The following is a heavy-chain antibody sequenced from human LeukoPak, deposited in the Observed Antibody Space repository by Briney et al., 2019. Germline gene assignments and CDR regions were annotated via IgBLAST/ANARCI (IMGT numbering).Heavy chain of an antibody. V-gene: IGHV4-34*01. Sequence: SETLSLTCAVYGGSFSGYYWTWIRQPPGKGLEWIGEINHSESTNYNPSLKSRVTISVDTSKNQFSLKLSSVTAADTAVYYCASPFRKYYYGSGSSQYDWFDPWGQGTLVTVSS. CDR3: ASPFRKYYYGSGSSQYDWFDP. CDR2: INHSEST. CDR1: GGSFSGYY. J-gene: IGHJ5*02. D-gene: IGHD3-10*01.